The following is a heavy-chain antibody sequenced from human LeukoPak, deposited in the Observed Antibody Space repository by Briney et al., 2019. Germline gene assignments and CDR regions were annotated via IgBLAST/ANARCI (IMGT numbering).Heavy chain of an antibody. CDR3: ARQYGSGIIGYFDC. D-gene: IGHD3-10*01. V-gene: IGHV1-46*01. J-gene: IGHJ4*02. CDR1: GYTFTTYY. CDR2: INPSGGST. Sequence: ASVKVSCKASGYTFTTYYMNWVRQAPGQGLEWMGVINPSGGSTSYAQKFQGRVTMTRDTSTSMVYMELSSLRSEDTAVYYCARQYGSGIIGYFDCWGQGTLVTVSS.